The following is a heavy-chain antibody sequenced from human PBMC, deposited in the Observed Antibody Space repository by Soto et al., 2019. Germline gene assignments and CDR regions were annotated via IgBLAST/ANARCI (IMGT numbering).Heavy chain of an antibody. CDR3: ARGPRGLYHHDY. CDR2: INMDGTST. D-gene: IGHD1-26*01. CDR1: GFTFSGDW. V-gene: IGHV3-74*01. J-gene: IGHJ4*02. Sequence: EVQLVESGGGLVQPGGSLRLSCVASGFTFSGDWMHWVRQAAGKGLVWVSRINMDGTSTNYADSVAGRLTISRDNAKNTLYLHMNSLRVDDTAVYFCARGPRGLYHHDYWGQGALVTVS.